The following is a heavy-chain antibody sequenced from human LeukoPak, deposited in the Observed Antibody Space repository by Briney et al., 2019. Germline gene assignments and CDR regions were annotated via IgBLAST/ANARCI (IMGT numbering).Heavy chain of an antibody. D-gene: IGHD2-8*01. V-gene: IGHV3-23*01. Sequence: PGGSLRLSCAASGFTFSTYALGWVRQSPGKGLEWVSVINTSGGGTYYTESVQGRFTISRDNTKDTLYLQMNSLRAEDTAVYYCARDGVSGFDYWGQGTLVTVSS. CDR3: ARDGVSGFDY. CDR2: INTSGGGT. CDR1: GFTFSTYA. J-gene: IGHJ4*02.